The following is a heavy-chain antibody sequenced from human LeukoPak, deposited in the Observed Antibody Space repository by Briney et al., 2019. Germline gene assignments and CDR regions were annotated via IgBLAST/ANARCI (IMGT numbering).Heavy chain of an antibody. D-gene: IGHD5-18*01. V-gene: IGHV4-31*03. Sequence: SQTLSLTCTVSGGPISSGGYYWSWIRQHPGKGLEWIGYIYYSGSTYYNPSLKSRVTISVDTSKNQFSLKLSSVTAADTAVYYCARCWAYGYPRRDYFDYWGQGTLVTVSS. J-gene: IGHJ4*02. CDR2: IYYSGST. CDR3: ARCWAYGYPRRDYFDY. CDR1: GGPISSGGYY.